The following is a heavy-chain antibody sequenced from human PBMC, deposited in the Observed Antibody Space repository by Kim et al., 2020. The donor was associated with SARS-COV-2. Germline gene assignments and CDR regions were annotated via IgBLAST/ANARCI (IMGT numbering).Heavy chain of an antibody. CDR3: ARDYYGSGSLDAFDV. CDR1: GFTFGSYS. J-gene: IGHJ3*01. Sequence: GGSLRRSCAVSGFTFGSYSLNWVRQAPGKGLEWLSYISSSGSTIHYADSVKGRFTISRDNAKNSLYLQMNSLRTEDTAVYFCARDYYGSGSLDAFDVWGQGTMVTVSS. D-gene: IGHD3-10*01. CDR2: ISSSGSTI. V-gene: IGHV3-48*04.